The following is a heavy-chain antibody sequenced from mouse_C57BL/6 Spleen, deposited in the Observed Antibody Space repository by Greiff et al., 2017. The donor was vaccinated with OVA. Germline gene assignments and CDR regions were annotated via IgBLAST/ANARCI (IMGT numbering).Heavy chain of an antibody. D-gene: IGHD2-5*01. V-gene: IGHV2-3*01. CDR3: AKNPQAYKSNYVGDYDMDY. CDR2: IWGGGST. CDR1: GFSLTSYG. Sequence: VQLQESGPGLVAPSQSLSITCTVSGFSLTSYGVSWVRQPPGKGLEWLGVIWGGGSTNYHSALISRLSISKDNSTSQVFVILKSQQKEHTEPYYCAKNPQAYKSNYVGDYDMDYWGQGTSDTVSS. J-gene: IGHJ4*01.